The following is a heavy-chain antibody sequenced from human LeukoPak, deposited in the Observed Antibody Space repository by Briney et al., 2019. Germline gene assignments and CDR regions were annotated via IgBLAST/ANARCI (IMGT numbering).Heavy chain of an antibody. J-gene: IGHJ4*02. D-gene: IGHD3-16*02. CDR3: ARVTDNYDYVWGSYRPYYFDY. CDR2: IYYSGST. CDR1: GGSISSSSYY. Sequence: SETLSLTCTVSGGSISSSSYYWGWIRQPPGKGLEWIGSIYYSGSTYYNPSLKSRVTISVDTSKNQFSLKLSSVTAADTAVYYCARVTDNYDYVWGSYRPYYFDYWGQGTLVTVSS. V-gene: IGHV4-39*07.